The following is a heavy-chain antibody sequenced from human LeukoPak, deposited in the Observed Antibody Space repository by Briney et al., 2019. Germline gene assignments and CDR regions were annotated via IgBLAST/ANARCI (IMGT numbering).Heavy chain of an antibody. CDR1: GFTFRTYA. Sequence: GGSLRLFCAAPGFTFRTYAMTWVPQAPGKGLEGVSGISGGGGTTLYADSVKGRFNIYRDNSKNTLYLQMNSLRVEDAAVYYCAKDLGTGNYYEVDYWGQGTLVTVSS. CDR2: ISGGGGTT. V-gene: IGHV3-23*01. J-gene: IGHJ4*02. D-gene: IGHD1-26*01. CDR3: AKDLGTGNYYEVDY.